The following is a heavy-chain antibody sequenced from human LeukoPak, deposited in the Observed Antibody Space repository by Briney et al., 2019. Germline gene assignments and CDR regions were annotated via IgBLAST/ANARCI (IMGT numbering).Heavy chain of an antibody. CDR1: GFTFSSYV. Sequence: PGRSLRLSCAASGFTFSSYVMHWVRQAPGKGLEWVAGISYDGDNKYYVDSVKGRSTISRDNSKNTLYLQMNSPSVEDTAVYYCAKDPHGAFDIWGQGTMVTVSS. CDR3: AKDPHGAFDI. J-gene: IGHJ3*02. V-gene: IGHV3-30*18. CDR2: ISYDGDNK.